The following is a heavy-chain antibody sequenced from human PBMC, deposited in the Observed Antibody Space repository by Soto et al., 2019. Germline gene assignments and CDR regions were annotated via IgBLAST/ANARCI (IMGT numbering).Heavy chain of an antibody. V-gene: IGHV1-69*01. CDR1: GGTFSSYA. D-gene: IGHD2-2*02. CDR3: ASAIVVVPAAISERGAFDI. CDR2: IIPIFGTA. J-gene: IGHJ3*02. Sequence: QVQLVQSGAEVKKPGSSVKVSCKASGGTFSSYAISWVRQAPGQGLAWMGGIIPIFGTANYAQKFQGRVTINEDESTSKDYMEMSSLRSEDTDVYYCASAIVVVPAAISERGAFDIWGQGTMVTVSS.